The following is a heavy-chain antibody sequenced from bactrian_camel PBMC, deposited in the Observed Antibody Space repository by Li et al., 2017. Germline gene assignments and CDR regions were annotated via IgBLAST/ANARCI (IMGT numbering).Heavy chain of an antibody. CDR1: GHTVSNYC. J-gene: IGHJ4*01. V-gene: IGHV3S1*01. CDR2: MNTGGGST. D-gene: IGHD4*01. Sequence: HVQLVESGGGSVEAGGSLRLSCEVSGHTVSNYCMAWFRQAPGKQREGVAAMNTGGGSTYYADPVKGRFTISRDNAKNTLFLQLNSLKTEDTAIYYCAKGRLYSDSVFTPPGQGTQVTVS.